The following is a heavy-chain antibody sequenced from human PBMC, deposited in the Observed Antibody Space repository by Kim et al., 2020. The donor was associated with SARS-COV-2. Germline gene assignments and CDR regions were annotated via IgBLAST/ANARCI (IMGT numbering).Heavy chain of an antibody. CDR3: ARDVIAVSDRAYPEYFQH. Sequence: GGSLRLSCAASGFAFSDYYMSWIRQSPGKGLEWIAYISSTGGSIYYAGSVKGRFTISRNNAKSSLDLEMNSLRVEDTAVYYCARDVIAVSDRAYPEYFQHWGQGTPVIVSS. J-gene: IGHJ1*01. D-gene: IGHD6-19*01. V-gene: IGHV3-11*04. CDR2: ISSTGGSI. CDR1: GFAFSDYY.